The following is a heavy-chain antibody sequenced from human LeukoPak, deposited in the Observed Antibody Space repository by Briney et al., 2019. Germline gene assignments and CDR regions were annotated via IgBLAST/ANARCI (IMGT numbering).Heavy chain of an antibody. CDR3: ARRSRTLTYYYYYYMDV. CDR2: MNPNSGNT. V-gene: IGHV1-8*02. J-gene: IGHJ6*03. D-gene: IGHD4/OR15-4a*01. CDR1: GYTFANYY. Sequence: GASMKVSCKASGYTFANYYIHWVRQAPGQGLEWMGWMNPNSGNTGYAQKFQGRVTMTRSTSISTAYMELSSLRSEDTAVYYCARRSRTLTYYYYYYMDVWGKGTTVTVSS.